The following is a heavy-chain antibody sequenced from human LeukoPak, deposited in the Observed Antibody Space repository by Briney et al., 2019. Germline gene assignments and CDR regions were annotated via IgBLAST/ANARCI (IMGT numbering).Heavy chain of an antibody. Sequence: SETLSLTCAVSGGSFSGYYWSWIRQPPGKGLEWIGEINHSGSTKYNPSLKSLVHISGDTSKNQFSLKLSSVTAADTAVYYCAISSDYYDYAFDSLVQGRKVSVCS. D-gene: IGHD3-22*01. CDR2: INHSGST. J-gene: IGHJ3*02. V-gene: IGHV4-34*01. CDR1: GGSFSGYY. CDR3: AISSDYYDYAFDS.